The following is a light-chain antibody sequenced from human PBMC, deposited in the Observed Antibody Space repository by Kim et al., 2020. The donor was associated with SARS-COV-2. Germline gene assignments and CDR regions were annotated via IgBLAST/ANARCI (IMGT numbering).Light chain of an antibody. CDR2: GAS. J-gene: IGKJ2*03. CDR3: QYYGSAPYS. V-gene: IGKV3-20*01. Sequence: EIVLTQSPGTLSLSPGERATLSCRASQSISSSYLGWYQQKPGQAPRLLIYGASSRATGIPDRFSGSGSGTDFTLTISRLEPEDFAVYYCQYYGSAPYSFGQGTKLEI. CDR1: QSISSSY.